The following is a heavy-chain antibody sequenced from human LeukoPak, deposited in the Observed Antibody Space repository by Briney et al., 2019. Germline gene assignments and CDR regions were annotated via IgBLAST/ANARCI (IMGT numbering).Heavy chain of an antibody. J-gene: IGHJ4*02. CDR1: GGTFSSYA. CDR3: ARSHSRAVVGREFDY. V-gene: IGHV1-69*13. CDR2: IIPIFGTA. Sequence: SVKVSCKASGGTFSSYAISWVRQAPGQGLEWMGGIIPIFGTANYAQKFQGGVTITADESTSTAYMELSSLRSEDTAVYYCARSHSRAVVGREFDYWGQGTLVTVSS. D-gene: IGHD6-19*01.